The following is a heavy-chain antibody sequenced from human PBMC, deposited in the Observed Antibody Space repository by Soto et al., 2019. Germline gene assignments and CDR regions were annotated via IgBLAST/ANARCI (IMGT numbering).Heavy chain of an antibody. V-gene: IGHV3-23*01. Sequence: PRLSCAASGFTFSSYAMSWVRQAPGKGLEWVSAISGSGGSTYYADSVKGRFTISRDNSKNTLYLQMNSLRAEDTAVYYCAKCSSTSCYADRFDYWGQGTLVTISS. CDR2: ISGSGGST. CDR1: GFTFSSYA. J-gene: IGHJ4*02. D-gene: IGHD2-2*01. CDR3: AKCSSTSCYADRFDY.